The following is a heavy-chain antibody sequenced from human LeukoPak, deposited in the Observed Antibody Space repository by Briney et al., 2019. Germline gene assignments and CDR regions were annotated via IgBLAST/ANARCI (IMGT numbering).Heavy chain of an antibody. D-gene: IGHD1-26*01. CDR3: ARGRGGTYPPGSH. CDR1: GFTFSNYA. CDR2: ISGGGGST. Sequence: GGSLRLSCVASGFTFSNYAITWVRQAPGKGLEWVSTISGGGGSTYYADSVKGRFTISRDNSKNILYLQMNNLGAEDTAVYYCARGRGGTYPPGSHWGQGTLVTVSS. V-gene: IGHV3-23*01. J-gene: IGHJ4*02.